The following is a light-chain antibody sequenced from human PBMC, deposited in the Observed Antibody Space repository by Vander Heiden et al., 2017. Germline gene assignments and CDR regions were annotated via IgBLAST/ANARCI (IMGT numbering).Light chain of an antibody. CDR3: VTWDASLSGHV. V-gene: IGLV1-47*01. Sequence: QSVLPQPPSASGPPGQRVIIFCSGTSSIIGRHDVYWYQQVPGTAPKVLIYKDNRRPSGVPDRFSGSKSGTTASLVISGLRSEDEADYYCVTWDASLSGHVFGSGTKVTVL. J-gene: IGLJ1*01. CDR2: KDN. CDR1: SSIIGRHD.